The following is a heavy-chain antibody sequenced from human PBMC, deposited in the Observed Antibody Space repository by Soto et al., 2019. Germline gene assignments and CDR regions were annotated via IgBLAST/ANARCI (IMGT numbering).Heavy chain of an antibody. CDR3: AREEDGGDSLDV. CDR2: IHHSGSI. J-gene: IGHJ6*02. Sequence: TLSLTCTVSGGSISSDYYHWTWIRQSPGKGLEWIGYIHHSGSILYNPSLKSRVTISVDTSKNQFSLHLSSVTAADTAVYFCAREEDGGDSLDVWGQGTTVTVSS. CDR1: GGSISSDYYH. V-gene: IGHV4-30-4*08. D-gene: IGHD2-21*02.